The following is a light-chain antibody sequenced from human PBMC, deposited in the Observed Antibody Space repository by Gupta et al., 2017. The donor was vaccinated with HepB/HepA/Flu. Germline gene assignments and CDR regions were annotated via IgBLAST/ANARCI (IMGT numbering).Light chain of an antibody. CDR2: EVS. CDR3: SSYAGNNKYV. CDR1: SSDVGGYKY. J-gene: IGLJ1*01. V-gene: IGLV2-8*01. Sequence: QSPLTQPPSASGSLGQSATISSTGTSSDVGGYKYVSWYQQDPGKAPKLLIYEVSERPSWVPARFSASRSGNTASLTVSGLQAEDESYYYCSSYAGNNKYVFGSGTKVTVL.